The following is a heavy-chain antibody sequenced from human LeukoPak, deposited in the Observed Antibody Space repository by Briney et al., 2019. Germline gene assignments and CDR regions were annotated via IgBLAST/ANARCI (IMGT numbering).Heavy chain of an antibody. CDR3: AREFYYGDFHPYFDY. D-gene: IGHD4-17*01. CDR1: GFTFSSYA. Sequence: GGSLRLSCAASGFTFSSYAMHWVRQAQGKGLKGWEVLSYDGSNKYYADSVKGRFTISRDNSKNTLYLQMNSLRAEDTAVYYCAREFYYGDFHPYFDYWGQGTLVTVSS. V-gene: IGHV3-30*04. J-gene: IGHJ4*02. CDR2: LSYDGSNK.